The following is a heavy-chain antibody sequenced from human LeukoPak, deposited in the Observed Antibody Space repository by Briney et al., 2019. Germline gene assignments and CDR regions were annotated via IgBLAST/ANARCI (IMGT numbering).Heavy chain of an antibody. CDR3: AREGIAVAGTVFDY. CDR1: GFTFDDYG. Sequence: GGSLRLSCAASGFTFDDYGMSWVRQAPGKGLEWVSGINWNGGSTGYADSVKGRFTISRDNAKNSLYLQMNSLRAEDTAVYYCAREGIAVAGTVFDYWGQGTLVTVSS. J-gene: IGHJ4*02. V-gene: IGHV3-20*04. CDR2: INWNGGST. D-gene: IGHD6-19*01.